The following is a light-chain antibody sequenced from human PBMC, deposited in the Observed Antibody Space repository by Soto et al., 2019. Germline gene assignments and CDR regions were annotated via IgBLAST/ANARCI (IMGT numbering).Light chain of an antibody. CDR3: QQYAISPWT. J-gene: IGKJ1*01. V-gene: IGKV3-20*01. CDR1: EKVASNY. CDR2: DAS. Sequence: IVLTQSPGTLSLSPGERATLSRRASEKVASNYLAWYQQKPGQAPRLLIFDASSRATDIPDRFSGSGSGTDFTLIISRLEPEDFAVYHCQQYAISPWTFGQGTKVEVK.